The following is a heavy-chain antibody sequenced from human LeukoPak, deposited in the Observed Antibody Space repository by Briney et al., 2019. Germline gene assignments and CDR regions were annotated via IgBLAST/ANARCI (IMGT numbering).Heavy chain of an antibody. Sequence: ASVKVSFKASGYTFTGYYMHWVRQAPGQGLEWMGWINPNSGGTNYAQKFQGRVTITRDKTISTAYMELSRLRSDDTAVYYCARDSHYYDSGGYFYVVGSWFDPWGQGTLVTVSS. J-gene: IGHJ5*02. CDR1: GYTFTGYY. D-gene: IGHD3-22*01. V-gene: IGHV1-2*02. CDR3: ARDSHYYDSGGYFYVVGSWFDP. CDR2: INPNSGGT.